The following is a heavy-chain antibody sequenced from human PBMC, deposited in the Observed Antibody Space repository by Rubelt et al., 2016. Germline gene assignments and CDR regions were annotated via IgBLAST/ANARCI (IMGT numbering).Heavy chain of an antibody. CDR3: ARIEQSWEGPSKYFPH. CDR2: IHDSGST. Sequence: TLLITCAVSGGSITNNNWWGWVRQPPGKGLEWIGEIHDSGSTNYNPSLKSRVTMSLDKSKNQFSLNLRSMTAADAAIYSCARIEQSWEGPSKYFPHWGQGTLVTVSS. J-gene: IGHJ1*01. D-gene: IGHD1-26*01. V-gene: IGHV4-4*01. CDR1: GGSITNNNW.